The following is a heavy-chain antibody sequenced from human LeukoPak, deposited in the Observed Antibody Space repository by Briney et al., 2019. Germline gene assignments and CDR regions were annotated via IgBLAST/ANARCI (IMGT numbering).Heavy chain of an antibody. CDR2: INSDGSST. Sequence: PGGSLRLSCAASGFTFSSYWMHWVRQAPGKGLVWVSRINSDGSSTSYADSVKGRFTISRDNAKNTLYLQMNSLRAEDTAVYYCARDYRRYSSSWYGSLSLLYWYFDLWGRGTLVTVSS. CDR1: GFTFSSYW. CDR3: ARDYRRYSSSWYGSLSLLYWYFDL. D-gene: IGHD6-13*01. V-gene: IGHV3-74*01. J-gene: IGHJ2*01.